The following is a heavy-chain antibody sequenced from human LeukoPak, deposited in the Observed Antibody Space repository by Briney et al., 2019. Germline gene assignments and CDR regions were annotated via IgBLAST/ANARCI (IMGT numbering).Heavy chain of an antibody. V-gene: IGHV4-39*07. CDR2: IYRSGST. J-gene: IGHJ3*02. Sequence: SETLSLTCTVSGGSISSSSYYWGWIRQPPGKGLEWIGSIYRSGSTYYNPSLKSRVTISVDTSKNQFSLKLSSVTAADTAVYYCATPYCSSTSCYDAFDIWGQGTMVTVSS. CDR1: GGSISSSSYY. CDR3: ATPYCSSTSCYDAFDI. D-gene: IGHD2-2*01.